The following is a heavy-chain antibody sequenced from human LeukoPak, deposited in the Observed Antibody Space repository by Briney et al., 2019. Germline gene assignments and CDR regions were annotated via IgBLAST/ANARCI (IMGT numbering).Heavy chain of an antibody. CDR3: ARRQQQLVNSYYYYYMDV. CDR2: IYYSGST. CDR1: GGSISSYY. V-gene: IGHV4-39*01. Sequence: PSETLSLTCTVSGGSISSYYWGGIRQPPGKGLEWIGSIYYSGSTYYNPSLKSRVTISVDTSKNQFSLKLSSVTAADTAVYYCARRQQQLVNSYYYYYMDVWGKGTTVTVSS. J-gene: IGHJ6*03. D-gene: IGHD6-13*01.